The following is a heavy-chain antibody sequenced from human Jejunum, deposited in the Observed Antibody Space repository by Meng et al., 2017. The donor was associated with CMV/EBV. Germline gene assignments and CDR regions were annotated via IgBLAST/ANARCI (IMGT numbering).Heavy chain of an antibody. J-gene: IGHJ4*02. D-gene: IGHD5-12*01. Sequence: QVQLPESGPGLVRPSQTLSLTCTVSGYSIRSDNCYWSWIRQPPGKGLELIGYMHHSGSTYYNPSLESRVSISMDSSKNQFSLKLTSVTATDTAVYYCARDSAGGYASLDHWGQGTLVTVSS. CDR2: MHHSGST. CDR1: GYSIRSDNCY. V-gene: IGHV4-30-4*01. CDR3: ARDSAGGYASLDH.